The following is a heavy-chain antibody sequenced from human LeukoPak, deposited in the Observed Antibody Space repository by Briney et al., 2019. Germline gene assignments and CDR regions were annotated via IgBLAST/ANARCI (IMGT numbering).Heavy chain of an antibody. V-gene: IGHV3-23*01. CDR2: ISGSGGST. CDR3: AKHQFWSGYYSFDY. Sequence: GGPLRLSCAASGFTFSSYAMSWVRQAPGKGLEWVSAISGSGGSTYYADSVKGRFTISRDNSKNTLYLQMNSLRAEDTAVYYCAKHQFWSGYYSFDYWGQGTLVTVSS. CDR1: GFTFSSYA. J-gene: IGHJ4*02. D-gene: IGHD3-3*01.